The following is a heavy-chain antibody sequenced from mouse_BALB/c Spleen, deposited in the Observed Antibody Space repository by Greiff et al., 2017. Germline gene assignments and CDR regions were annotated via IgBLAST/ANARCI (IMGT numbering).Heavy chain of an antibody. CDR2: INSNGGST. J-gene: IGHJ2*01. V-gene: IGHV5-6-3*01. CDR3: ARDGSYRDPYYFDY. CDR1: GFTFSSYG. Sequence: EVQGVESGGGLVQPGGSLKLSCAASGFTFSSYGMYWVRQTPDKRLELVATINSNGGSTYYQDSVKGRFTISRDNAKNTLYLQMSSLKSEDTAMYYCARDGSYRDPYYFDYWGQGTTLTVSS. D-gene: IGHD2-14*01.